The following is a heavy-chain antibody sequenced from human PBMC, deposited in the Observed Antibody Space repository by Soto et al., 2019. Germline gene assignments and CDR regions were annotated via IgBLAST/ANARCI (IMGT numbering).Heavy chain of an antibody. J-gene: IGHJ1*01. V-gene: IGHV3-23*01. D-gene: IGHD1-26*01. CDR1: GFTFSSYA. Sequence: EVQLLESGGGLVQPGGSLRLSCAASGFTFSSYAMSWVRQAPGKGLEWVSAISGSGGSTYYADSVKGRFTISRDNSKTTLYLQMNSLRADDTAVYYCAKDLGSYYVFQHWGQGTLVTVSS. CDR2: ISGSGGST. CDR3: AKDLGSYYVFQH.